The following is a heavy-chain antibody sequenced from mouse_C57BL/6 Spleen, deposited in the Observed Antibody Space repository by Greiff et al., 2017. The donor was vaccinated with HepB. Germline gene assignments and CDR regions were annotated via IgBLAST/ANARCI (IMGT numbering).Heavy chain of an antibody. CDR1: GFTFSDYG. CDR3: ARMDYAGFDY. Sequence: VQLKESGGGLVKPGGSLKLSCAASGFTFSDYGMHWVRQAPEKGLEWVAYISSGSSTIYYADTVKGRFTISRDNAKNTLFLQMTSLRSEDTAMYYCARMDYAGFDYWGQGTTLTVSS. CDR2: ISSGSSTI. V-gene: IGHV5-17*01. J-gene: IGHJ2*01. D-gene: IGHD2-4*01.